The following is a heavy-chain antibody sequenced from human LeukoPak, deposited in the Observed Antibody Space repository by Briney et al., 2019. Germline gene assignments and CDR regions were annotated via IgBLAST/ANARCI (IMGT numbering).Heavy chain of an antibody. J-gene: IGHJ3*02. CDR3: ARVSGLLWFGEFPRAFDI. CDR2: IYSGGST. CDR1: GFTFSSYW. Sequence: GGSLRLSCAASGFTFSSYWMSWVRQAPGKGLEWVSVIYSGGSTYYADSVKGRFTISRDNSKNTLYLQMNSLRAEDTAVYYCARVSGLLWFGEFPRAFDIWGQGTMVTVSS. V-gene: IGHV3-53*01. D-gene: IGHD3-10*01.